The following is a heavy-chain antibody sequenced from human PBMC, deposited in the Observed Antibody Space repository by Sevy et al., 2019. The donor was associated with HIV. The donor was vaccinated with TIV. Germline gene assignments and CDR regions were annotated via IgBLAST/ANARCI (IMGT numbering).Heavy chain of an antibody. CDR1: GFTFSSYA. CDR2: ISGSGGST. V-gene: IGHV3-23*01. J-gene: IGHJ3*02. Sequence: GGSLRLSCVASGFTFSSYAMSWVRQAPGKGLEWVSAISGSGGSTYYADSVKGRFTISRDNSKNTLYLQMNSLRAEDTAVYYCAHSPLTMIVVVISDAFDIWGQGTMVTVSS. D-gene: IGHD3-22*01. CDR3: AHSPLTMIVVVISDAFDI.